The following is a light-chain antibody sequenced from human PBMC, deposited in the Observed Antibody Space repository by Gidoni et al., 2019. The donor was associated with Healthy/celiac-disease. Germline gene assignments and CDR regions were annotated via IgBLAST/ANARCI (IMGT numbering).Light chain of an antibody. CDR1: QSVSSN. Sequence: EIVITQSTATLSVSPGERATLSCRASQSVSSNLAWYQQTPGQAPRLLIYGASTRATGIPARFSGSGSGTEFTLTISSLQSEDFAVYYCQQYNNWPVFTFGPGTKVDIK. CDR3: QQYNNWPVFT. V-gene: IGKV3-15*01. CDR2: GAS. J-gene: IGKJ3*01.